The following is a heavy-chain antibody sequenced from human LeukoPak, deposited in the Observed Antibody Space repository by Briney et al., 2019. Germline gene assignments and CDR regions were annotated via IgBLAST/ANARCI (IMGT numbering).Heavy chain of an antibody. D-gene: IGHD3-22*01. CDR2: IYTSGST. J-gene: IGHJ1*01. V-gene: IGHV4-61*02. CDR3: ARDSHDSSGYYFTEYFQH. Sequence: TLSLTCTVSGGSISSGSYYWSWIRQPAGKGLEWIGRIYTSGSTNYNPSLKSRVTISVDTSKNQFSLKLSSVTAADTAVYYCARDSHDSSGYYFTEYFQHWGQGTLVTVSS. CDR1: GGSISSGSYY.